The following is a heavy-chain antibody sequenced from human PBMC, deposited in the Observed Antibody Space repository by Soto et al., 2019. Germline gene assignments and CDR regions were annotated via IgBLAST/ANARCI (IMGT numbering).Heavy chain of an antibody. CDR2: ISYDGSNK. CDR3: ARPPRLTSYSSGWYLGY. V-gene: IGHV3-30-3*01. CDR1: GFTFSSYA. Sequence: GGSLRLSCAASGFTFSSYAMHWVRQAPGKGLEWVAVISYDGSNKYYADSVKGRFTISRDNSKNTLYLQMNSLRAEDTAVYYCARPPRLTSYSSGWYLGYWGQGTLVTVSS. J-gene: IGHJ4*02. D-gene: IGHD6-19*01.